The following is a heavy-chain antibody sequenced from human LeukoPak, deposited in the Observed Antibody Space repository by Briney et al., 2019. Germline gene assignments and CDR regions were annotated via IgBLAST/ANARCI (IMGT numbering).Heavy chain of an antibody. CDR2: IHHNGNT. CDR3: ARYASGSYYWFDP. D-gene: IGHD3-10*01. J-gene: IGHJ5*02. V-gene: IGHV4-34*01. Sequence: KPSETLSLTCAVYGGSFSDYYWSWIRQAPGKGLEWIAEIHHNGNTNYNPSLKSRVTISVDTSKSQFSLKLSSVTTADTALYYCARYASGSYYWFDPWGQGTLVSVSS. CDR1: GGSFSDYY.